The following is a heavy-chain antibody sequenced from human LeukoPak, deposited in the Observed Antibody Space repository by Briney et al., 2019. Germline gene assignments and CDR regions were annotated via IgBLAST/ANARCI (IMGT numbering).Heavy chain of an antibody. D-gene: IGHD3-10*01. Sequence: GGSLRLSCAASGLTFSSYAMNWVRQASGKGLEWVSGITDSGRKTYYADSVKGRFSISRDNSRNTLYLQMSDLRAEDTAVYYCAKITMATTPNFWGQETLVTVSS. J-gene: IGHJ4*02. CDR1: GLTFSSYA. V-gene: IGHV3-23*01. CDR2: ITDSGRKT. CDR3: AKITMATTPNF.